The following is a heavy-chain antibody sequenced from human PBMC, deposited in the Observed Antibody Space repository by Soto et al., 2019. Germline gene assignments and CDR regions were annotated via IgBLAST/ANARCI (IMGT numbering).Heavy chain of an antibody. CDR3: ASGNNDYYYYYALDV. V-gene: IGHV3-66*01. D-gene: IGHD1-1*01. Sequence: EVQLVESGGGLVQPGGTLRLSCAASGFTVSSTYMNWVRQAPGKGLEWVSVIYGGGSTYYSDSVKGRFSISRDTSKNTLYLQRNSLRADDTAVYYCASGNNDYYYYYALDVWGQGTTVTVPS. J-gene: IGHJ6*01. CDR1: GFTVSSTY. CDR2: IYGGGST.